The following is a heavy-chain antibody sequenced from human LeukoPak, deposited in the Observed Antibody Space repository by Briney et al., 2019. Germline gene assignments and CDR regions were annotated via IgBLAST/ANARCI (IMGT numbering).Heavy chain of an antibody. CDR3: ARLSSSWYQDWYFDL. V-gene: IGHV4-61*02. CDR1: GGSISSSSYY. CDR2: IYTRGST. Sequence: SETLSLTCTVSGGSISSSSYYWSWIRQPAGKGLEWIGRIYTRGSTNYNPSLKSRVSMSVDTSKKQFSLKLSSVTAADTAVYYCARLSSSWYQDWYFDLWGRGTLVTVSS. J-gene: IGHJ2*01. D-gene: IGHD6-13*01.